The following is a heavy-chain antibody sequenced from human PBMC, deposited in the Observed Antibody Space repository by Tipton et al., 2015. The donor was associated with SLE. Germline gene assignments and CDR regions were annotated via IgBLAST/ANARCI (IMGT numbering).Heavy chain of an antibody. V-gene: IGHV4-59*12. CDR2: IYYSGST. CDR3: ARGSSNFDY. J-gene: IGHJ4*02. D-gene: IGHD2-2*01. CDR1: GGSISSYY. Sequence: TLSLTCTVSGGSISSYYWSWIRQPPGKGLEWIGYIYYSGSTNYNPSLKSRLTISVDTSKNQFSLRLSSLTAADTAVYFCARGSSNFDYWGPGTLVTVSS.